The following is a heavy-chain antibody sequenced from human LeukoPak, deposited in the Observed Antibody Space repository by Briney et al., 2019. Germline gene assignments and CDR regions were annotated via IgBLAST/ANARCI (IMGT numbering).Heavy chain of an antibody. CDR2: IFYSGNT. CDR3: ARWNYYDIIRAFDI. J-gene: IGHJ3*02. D-gene: IGHD3-22*01. V-gene: IGHV4-59*01. Sequence: SETLSLTCTVSGGSMSNYYWIWIRQPPGKGLEWIGYIFYSGNTNYIPSLKSRVTISVDTSKNQFSLKLTSVTAADTAVYYCARWNYYDIIRAFDIWGQGTMVTVSS. CDR1: GGSMSNYY.